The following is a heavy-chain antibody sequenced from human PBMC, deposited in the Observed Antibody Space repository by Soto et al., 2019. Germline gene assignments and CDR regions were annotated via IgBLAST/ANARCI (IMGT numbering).Heavy chain of an antibody. Sequence: SLRLSCAASGFTFSDYAMNCVRQAPGKGLDWVSVISYDGRNKYYADSVKGRFTISRDRSKNTLYLQMNSLRPDDTAVYYCARAQVVVFAAAPADYWGQGTLVTVSS. J-gene: IGHJ4*02. V-gene: IGHV3-30*04. CDR2: ISYDGRNK. CDR1: GFTFSDYA. CDR3: ARAQVVVFAAAPADY. D-gene: IGHD2-15*01.